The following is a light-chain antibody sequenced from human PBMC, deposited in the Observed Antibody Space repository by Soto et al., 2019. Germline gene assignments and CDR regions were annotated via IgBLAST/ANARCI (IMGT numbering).Light chain of an antibody. Sequence: DIQMTQSPSSVSASVGDRITITCRASQDIGGRLAWFQQKPGKAPQYLIYEVSTLHSGVPSRFSGSGSGTEFTLTISSLRPDDFATYYCQHYSGDRATFGQGTKVDIK. CDR1: QDIGGR. J-gene: IGKJ1*01. CDR3: QHYSGDRAT. CDR2: EVS. V-gene: IGKV1D-16*01.